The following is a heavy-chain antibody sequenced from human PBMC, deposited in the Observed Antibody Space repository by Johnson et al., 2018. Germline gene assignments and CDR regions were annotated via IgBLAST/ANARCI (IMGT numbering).Heavy chain of an antibody. CDR1: GFTFSGSA. CDR3: SVLQWGAFDI. V-gene: IGHV3-73*01. D-gene: IGHD5-24*01. Sequence: VQLVQSGGGLVQPGGSLKLSCAASGFTFSGSAMHWVRQASGKGLEWVGRIRSKAKRYATAYAASVKGRFTISRDGSKNTAYLQSNSLKTEDSAVYYCSVLQWGAFDIWGQGIMVTVSS. J-gene: IGHJ3*02. CDR2: IRSKAKRYAT.